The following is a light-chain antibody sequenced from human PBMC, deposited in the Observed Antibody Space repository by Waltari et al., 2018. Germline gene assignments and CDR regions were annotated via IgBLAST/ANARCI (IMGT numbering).Light chain of an antibody. CDR1: QSVSSY. CDR3: QQRSNWPLLT. CDR2: DAS. J-gene: IGKJ4*01. Sequence: EIVLTQSPATLSFSPGERATLSCRASQSVSSYSAWYQQKPGQAPRLLSYDASNRATGSPARFSGSGSGTDFTLAISSLEPEDFAVYYCQQRSNWPLLTFGGGTKVEIK. V-gene: IGKV3-11*01.